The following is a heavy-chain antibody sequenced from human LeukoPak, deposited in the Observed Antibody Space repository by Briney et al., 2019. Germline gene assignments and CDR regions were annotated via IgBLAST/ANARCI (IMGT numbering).Heavy chain of an antibody. CDR1: GGTFSSYA. V-gene: IGHV1-69*04. D-gene: IGHD6-13*01. J-gene: IGHJ4*02. CDR2: IIPILGIA. Sequence: GASVKVSCKASGGTFSSYAISWVRQAPGQGLEWMGRIIPILGIANYAQKFQGRVTITADKSTSTAYMELSSLSSEDTAVYYCARVGISSWYYFDYWGQGTLVTVSS. CDR3: ARVGISSWYYFDY.